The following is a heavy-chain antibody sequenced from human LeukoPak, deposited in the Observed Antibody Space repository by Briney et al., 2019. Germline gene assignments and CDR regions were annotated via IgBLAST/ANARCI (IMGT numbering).Heavy chain of an antibody. CDR3: AAGGNDYVWGSYRFRGFDP. J-gene: IGHJ5*02. Sequence: TASETLSLTCTVSGGSISSGDYYWSWLRQPPGKGLEWIGYIYYSGSTYYNPSLKSRVTISVDTSKNQFSLKLSSVTAADTAVYYCAAGGNDYVWGSYRFRGFDPWGQGTLVTVSS. CDR2: IYYSGST. V-gene: IGHV4-30-4*01. D-gene: IGHD3-16*02. CDR1: GGSISSGDYY.